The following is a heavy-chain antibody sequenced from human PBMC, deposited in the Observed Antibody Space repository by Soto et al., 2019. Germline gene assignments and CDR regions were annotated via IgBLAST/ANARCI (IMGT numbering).Heavy chain of an antibody. D-gene: IGHD4-17*01. V-gene: IGHV1-3*04. CDR1: GHTFTRYA. CDR2: INTGNGNT. J-gene: IGHJ5*02. CDR3: ARNVDYFDP. Sequence: QVQLVQSGAEVKKPGASVKVSCKASGHTFTRYAMHWVRQAPGQGLEWMGWINTGNGNTHYSQRFQGRVTFTRDASATTAYMELSRLTSEDTAVYYCARNVDYFDPWGKGTLVTVSS.